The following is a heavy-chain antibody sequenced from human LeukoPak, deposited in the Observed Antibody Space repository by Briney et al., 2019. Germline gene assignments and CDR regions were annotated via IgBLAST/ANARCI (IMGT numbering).Heavy chain of an antibody. CDR1: GFTFSSYG. CDR2: ISYDGSNK. V-gene: IGHV3-30*18. D-gene: IGHD6-13*01. J-gene: IGHJ6*04. Sequence: GKSLRLSCAASGFTFSSYGMHWVRQAPGKGLEWVAVISYDGSNKYYADSVKGRFTISRDNSKNTLYLQMNSLRAEDTAVYYCAEGSWSGYGMDVWGKGTTVTVSS. CDR3: AEGSWSGYGMDV.